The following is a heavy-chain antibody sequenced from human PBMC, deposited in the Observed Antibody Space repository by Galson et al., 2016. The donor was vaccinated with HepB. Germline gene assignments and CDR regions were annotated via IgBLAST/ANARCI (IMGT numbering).Heavy chain of an antibody. CDR3: ARGTRLAGTYNYYYYGMDV. Sequence: SETLSLTCGVYGGSFSGYYWSWIRQPPGKGLEWIGEINHSGSTNYNTSLKSRVTISVDTSKNQFSLTLSSVTAADTAVYYCARGTRLAGTYNYYYYGMDVWGQGTTVTVSS. D-gene: IGHD6-19*01. CDR1: GGSFSGYY. V-gene: IGHV4-34*01. J-gene: IGHJ6*02. CDR2: INHSGST.